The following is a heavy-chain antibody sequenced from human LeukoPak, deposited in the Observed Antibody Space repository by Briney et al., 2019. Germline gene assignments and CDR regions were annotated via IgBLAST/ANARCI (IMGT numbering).Heavy chain of an antibody. Sequence: SVKVSCKASGYTFTGYYMHWVRQAPGQGLEWMGGIIPIFGTANYAQKFQGRVTITADESTSTTYMELSSLRSEDTAVYYCARGRAVPAAIAVPRGAFDIRGQGTMVTVSS. J-gene: IGHJ3*02. CDR3: ARGRAVPAAIAVPRGAFDI. CDR1: GYTFTGYY. D-gene: IGHD2-2*02. V-gene: IGHV1-69*13. CDR2: IIPIFGTA.